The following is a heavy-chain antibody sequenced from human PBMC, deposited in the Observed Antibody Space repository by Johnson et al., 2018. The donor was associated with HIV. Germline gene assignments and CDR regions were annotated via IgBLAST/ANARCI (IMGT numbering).Heavy chain of an antibody. CDR1: GFTFSSYW. CDR2: IKQDGSEK. Sequence: VQLVESGGGLVQPGGSLRLSCAASGFTFSSYWMSWVRQAPGKGLEWVANIKQDGSEKYYVDSVKGRFTISRDNAKNSLYLQMNSLRAEDTAVYYCARASVSSPRYSSSSDDAFDIWGQGTMVTVSS. D-gene: IGHD6-6*01. J-gene: IGHJ3*02. V-gene: IGHV3-7*02. CDR3: ARASVSSPRYSSSSDDAFDI.